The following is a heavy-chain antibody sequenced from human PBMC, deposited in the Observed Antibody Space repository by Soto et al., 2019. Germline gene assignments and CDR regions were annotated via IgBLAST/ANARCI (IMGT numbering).Heavy chain of an antibody. CDR1: GDSISNLDYF. V-gene: IGHV4-30-4*01. J-gene: IGHJ5*01. CDR2: IYKSATT. D-gene: IGHD7-27*01. Sequence: SETLSLTCSVSGDSISNLDYFWAWIRQPPGQALEYIGYIYKSATTYYNPSFESRAAISVDTSKSQFSLSVTSVTAADTAVYFCARGRYCLTGRCFPNWFDSWGQGALVTVSS. CDR3: ARGRYCLTGRCFPNWFDS.